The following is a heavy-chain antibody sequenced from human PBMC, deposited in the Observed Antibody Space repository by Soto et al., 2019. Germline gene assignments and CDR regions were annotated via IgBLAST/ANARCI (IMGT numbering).Heavy chain of an antibody. CDR1: GYTFTSYD. CDR3: ARGLSYDFWSGYYLYYYYGMDV. J-gene: IGHJ6*02. Sequence: QVQLVQSGAEVKKPGASVKVSCKASGYTFTSYDINWVRQATGQGLEWMGWMNPNSGNTGYAQKFQGRVTMTRNTSMSTAYMELSSLRSEDTAVYYCARGLSYDFWSGYYLYYYYGMDVWGQGTTVTVSS. D-gene: IGHD3-3*01. CDR2: MNPNSGNT. V-gene: IGHV1-8*01.